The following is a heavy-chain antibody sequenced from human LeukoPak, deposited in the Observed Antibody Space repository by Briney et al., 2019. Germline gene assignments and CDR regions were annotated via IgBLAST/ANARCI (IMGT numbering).Heavy chain of an antibody. CDR1: GFTFSGSA. D-gene: IGHD6-13*01. CDR3: TRHGVSIAAAGNVDY. Sequence: GGSLRLSCAASGFTFSGSAMHWVRQASGKGLEWVGRIRSKANSYATAYAASVKGRFTISRDDSKNTAYLQMNSLKTEDTAVYYCTRHGVSIAAAGNVDYWGQGTLVTVSS. J-gene: IGHJ4*02. CDR2: IRSKANSYAT. V-gene: IGHV3-73*01.